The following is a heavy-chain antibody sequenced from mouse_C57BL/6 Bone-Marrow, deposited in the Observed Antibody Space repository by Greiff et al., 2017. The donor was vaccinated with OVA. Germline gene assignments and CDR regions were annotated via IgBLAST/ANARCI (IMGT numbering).Heavy chain of an antibody. D-gene: IGHD2-12*01. Sequence: VMLVESGPELVRPGVSVKLSCNGSGYTFTDYAMHWVKQSHAKSLEWIGVISNYYGDASYNQKFKGKATMTVDKSSSKTYMKLARLTSEDAAVDYFAREEDFAEPYVDYWGQGTTLTVSS. CDR1: GYTFTDYA. CDR3: AREEDFAEPYVDY. J-gene: IGHJ2*01. V-gene: IGHV1-67*01. CDR2: ISNYYGDA.